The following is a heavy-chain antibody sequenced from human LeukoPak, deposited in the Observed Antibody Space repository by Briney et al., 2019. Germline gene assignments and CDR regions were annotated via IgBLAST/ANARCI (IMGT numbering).Heavy chain of an antibody. V-gene: IGHV6-1*01. D-gene: IGHD2-21*02. CDR3: ARDPDVYCGGDCWFDY. CDR1: GDSVSSNSAA. CDR2: TYYRSKWYN. J-gene: IGHJ4*02. Sequence: SHTLSLTCAISGDSVSSNSAAWNWIRQSPSRGLEWLGRTYYRSKWYNDYAVSVKSRITINPDTSKNQFSLQLNSVTPEDTAVYYCARDPDVYCGGDCWFDYWGQGTLVTVSS.